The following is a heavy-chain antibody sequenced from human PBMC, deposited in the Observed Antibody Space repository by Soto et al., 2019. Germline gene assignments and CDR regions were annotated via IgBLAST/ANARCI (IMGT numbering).Heavy chain of an antibody. CDR3: ARDGITGTTPKNYYYYGMDV. J-gene: IGHJ6*02. V-gene: IGHV3-30-3*01. CDR1: GFTFSSYA. CDR2: ISYDGSNK. Sequence: GGSLRLSCAASGFTFSSYAMHWVRQAPGKGLEWVAVISYDGSNKYYADSVKGRFTISRDNSKNTLYLQMNSLRAEDTAVYYCARDGITGTTPKNYYYYGMDVWGQGTTVTVSS. D-gene: IGHD1-7*01.